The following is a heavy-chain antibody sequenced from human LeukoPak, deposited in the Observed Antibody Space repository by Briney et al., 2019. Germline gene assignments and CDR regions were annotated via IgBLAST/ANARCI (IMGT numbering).Heavy chain of an antibody. CDR1: GYTFTVYY. V-gene: IGHV1-2*02. D-gene: IGHD3-3*01. CDR2: INPNSGGT. J-gene: IGHJ4*02. CDR3: ARGLTIFGVSSPGY. Sequence: GASVKVSCKASGYTFTVYYMHWVRQAPGQGLEWMEWINPNSGGTNYAQKFQGRVTMARDTSISTAYMELSRLRSDDTAVYYCARGLTIFGVSSPGYWGQGTLVTVSS.